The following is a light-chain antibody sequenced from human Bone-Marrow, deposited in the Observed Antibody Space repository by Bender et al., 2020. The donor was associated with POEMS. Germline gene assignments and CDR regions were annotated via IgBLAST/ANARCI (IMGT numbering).Light chain of an antibody. J-gene: IGLJ3*02. CDR3: GTWDSSLSAGV. CDR2: DNN. Sequence: SVLTHPPSVSAAPGQKVTISCSGSSSNIGNNYVSWYQQLPGTAPKLLIFDNNKRPSGIPDRFSGSKSGTSATLDITGLQTGDEADYYCGTWDSSLSAGVFGGGTKLTVL. V-gene: IGLV1-51*01. CDR1: SSNIGNNY.